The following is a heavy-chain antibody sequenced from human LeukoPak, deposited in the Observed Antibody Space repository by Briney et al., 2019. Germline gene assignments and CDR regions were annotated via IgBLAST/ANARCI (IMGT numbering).Heavy chain of an antibody. CDR3: AREKYSSRSCDP. CDR2: INPNSGGT. V-gene: IGHV1-2*02. Sequence: GASVKVSCKASGYTFTGYYMHWVRQAPGQGLEWMGWINPNSGGTNYAQKFQGRVTMTRDTSISTAYMELSRLRSEDTAVYYCAREKYSSRSCDPWGQGTLVTVSS. D-gene: IGHD6-13*01. CDR1: GYTFTGYY. J-gene: IGHJ5*02.